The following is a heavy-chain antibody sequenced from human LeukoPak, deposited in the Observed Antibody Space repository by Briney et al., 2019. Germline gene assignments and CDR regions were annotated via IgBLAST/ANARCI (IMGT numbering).Heavy chain of an antibody. V-gene: IGHV4-59*08. CDR3: ARLQVLGWHFDY. J-gene: IGHJ4*02. Sequence: SETLSLTCTVSGGSISSYYWSWIRQPPGKGLEWIGHIYYSGSTNYNPSLKSRVTISVDTSKNQFSLKLSSVTAADTAVYYCARLQVLGWHFDYWGQGTLVTVSS. CDR2: IYYSGST. D-gene: IGHD3-10*02. CDR1: GGSISSYY.